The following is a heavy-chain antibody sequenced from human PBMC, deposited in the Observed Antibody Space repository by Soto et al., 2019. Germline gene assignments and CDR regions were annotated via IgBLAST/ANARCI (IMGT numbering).Heavy chain of an antibody. D-gene: IGHD3-10*01. CDR3: ERSRRNYYGSGSYSGYFDY. CDR1: AGSLSSSY. Sequence: SETLSLTXTVSAGSLSSSYWSWIRQPPGKGLEWIGYIYYSGSTNYNPSLKSRVTISVDTSKNQFSLKLSSVTAADTVMYYCERSRRNYYGSGSYSGYFDYWGQGTLVTVSS. V-gene: IGHV4-59*01. J-gene: IGHJ4*02. CDR2: IYYSGST.